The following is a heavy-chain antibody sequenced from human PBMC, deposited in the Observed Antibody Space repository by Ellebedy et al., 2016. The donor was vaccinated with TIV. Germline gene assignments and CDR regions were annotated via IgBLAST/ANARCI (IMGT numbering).Heavy chain of an antibody. CDR2: ISAYNGNT. CDR3: ARGRVRGVTIPWFDP. J-gene: IGHJ5*02. CDR1: GYTFTSYG. D-gene: IGHD3-10*01. V-gene: IGHV1-18*04. Sequence: AASVKVSCKASGYTFTSYGISWVRQAPGQGLEWMGWISAYNGNTNYAQKLQGRVTMTTDTSTSTAYMELRSLRSDDTAVYYCARGRVRGVTIPWFDPWGQGTLVTVSS.